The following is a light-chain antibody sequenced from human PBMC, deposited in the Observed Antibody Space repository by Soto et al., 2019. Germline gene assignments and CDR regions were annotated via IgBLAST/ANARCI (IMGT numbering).Light chain of an antibody. J-gene: IGKJ4*01. Sequence: IQLTQSPSSLSASVGGRVTITCRASQDISFYLAWYQQHPGRVPQLLIYAASTLQDGVPSRFSGSGSGTDFTLTISSLQPEDFATYYCQQLKTYSFGGGTKVEI. CDR3: QQLKTYS. CDR1: QDISFY. CDR2: AAS. V-gene: IGKV1-9*01.